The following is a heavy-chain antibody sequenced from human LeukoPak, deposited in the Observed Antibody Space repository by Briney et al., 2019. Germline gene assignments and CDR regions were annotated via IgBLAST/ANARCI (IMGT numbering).Heavy chain of an antibody. CDR2: INPNSGGT. CDR3: ARVLTYYYGSGSYYFDY. CDR1: GYTFTDYY. Sequence: EASVKVSCKASGYTFTDYYMHWVRQAPGQGLEWMGWINPNSGGTNYAQKFQGRVTMTRDTSISTAYMELSRLRSDDTAVYYCARVLTYYYGSGSYYFDYWGQGTLVTVSS. J-gene: IGHJ4*02. V-gene: IGHV1-2*02. D-gene: IGHD3-10*01.